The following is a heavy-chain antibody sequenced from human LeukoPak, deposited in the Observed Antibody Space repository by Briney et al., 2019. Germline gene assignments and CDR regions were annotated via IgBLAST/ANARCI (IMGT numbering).Heavy chain of an antibody. CDR1: GFTFDDYG. CDR2: INWNGGST. CDR3: ARASGITMVRGGSYYFDY. Sequence: GGSLRLSCAASGFTFDDYGMSWVRQAPGKGLEWVSGINWNGGSTGYADSVKGRFTISRDNAKNSLYLQMNSLRAEDTAVYYCARASGITMVRGGSYYFDYWGQGTLVTVSS. J-gene: IGHJ4*02. D-gene: IGHD3-10*01. V-gene: IGHV3-20*04.